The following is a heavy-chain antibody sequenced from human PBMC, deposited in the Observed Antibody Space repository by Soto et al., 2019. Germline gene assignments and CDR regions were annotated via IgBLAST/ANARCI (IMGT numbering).Heavy chain of an antibody. CDR3: ARKWGTYSSASLDY. D-gene: IGHD6-19*01. CDR1: GFNFTHYT. Sequence: GSLRLSCATSGFNFTHYTINWVRQAPGKGLEWVAVMSYDGTNEYYADSVKGRFTISRDNSKTTVYLQMNSLTPEDTALYYCARKWGTYSSASLDYWGLGTLVTVSS. J-gene: IGHJ4*02. V-gene: IGHV3-30*04. CDR2: MSYDGTNE.